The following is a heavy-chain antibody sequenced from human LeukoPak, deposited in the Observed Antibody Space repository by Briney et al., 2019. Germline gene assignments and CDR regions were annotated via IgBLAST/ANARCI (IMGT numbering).Heavy chain of an antibody. CDR1: GFTFSSYS. CDR2: IAYDESNK. CDR3: ARGVHSGSFSPEDY. D-gene: IGHD1-26*01. Sequence: PGGSLRLSCAASGFTFSSYSMNWVRQAPGKGLEWVAVIAYDESNKYYTDSVKGRFTISRDNSKNTLYLQMNSLRTEDTAVYYCARGVHSGSFSPEDYWGQGTLVTVSS. J-gene: IGHJ4*02. V-gene: IGHV3-30*03.